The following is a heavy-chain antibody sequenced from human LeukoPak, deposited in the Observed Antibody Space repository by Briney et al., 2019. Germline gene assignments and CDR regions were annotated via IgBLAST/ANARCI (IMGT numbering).Heavy chain of an antibody. V-gene: IGHV4-39*07. CDR3: ARSRPLSGSGSYST. CDR1: GGSISSSSYY. D-gene: IGHD3-10*01. CDR2: IYYSGST. Sequence: SETLSLTCTVSGGSISSSSYYWGWIRQPPGKGLEWIGSIYYSGSTYYNPSLKSRVTISVDTSKNRFSLKLSSVTAADTAVYYCARSRPLSGSGSYSTWGQGTLVTVSS. J-gene: IGHJ5*02.